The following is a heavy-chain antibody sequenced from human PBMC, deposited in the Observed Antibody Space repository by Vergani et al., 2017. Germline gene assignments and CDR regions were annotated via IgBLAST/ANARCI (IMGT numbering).Heavy chain of an antibody. CDR1: GFTFSTHA. CDR2: IKNDGGKS. D-gene: IGHD2-2*01. CDR3: AKAACSSTSCKGGDWFDP. J-gene: IGHJ5*02. V-gene: IGHV3-23*01. Sequence: DVQLLQSGGDLVQPGGSLKLSCVASGFTFSTHAMSWVRQPPGKGLEWVSTIKNDGGKSHYADFVKGRFAISRDNSRNTLYLQMNSLRVEDTAVYYCAKAACSSTSCKGGDWFDPWGQGTLVTVSS.